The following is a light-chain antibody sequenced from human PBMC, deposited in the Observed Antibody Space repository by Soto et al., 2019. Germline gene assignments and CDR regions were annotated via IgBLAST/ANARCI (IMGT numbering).Light chain of an antibody. J-gene: IGLJ1*01. Sequence: QSVLTQPPSVSEAPGQRVTISCTGSSSNIGAGYEAHWYQQVPGTAPKLLIYENNNRPSGVPDRFTGSKSGTSASLAITGLQAEDEAEYYCQSYDCSLSGYVFGAGTKVTVL. CDR3: QSYDCSLSGYV. CDR1: SSNIGAGYE. CDR2: ENN. V-gene: IGLV1-40*01.